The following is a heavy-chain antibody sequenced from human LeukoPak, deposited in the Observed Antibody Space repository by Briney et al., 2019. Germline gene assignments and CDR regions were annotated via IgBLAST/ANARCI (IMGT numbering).Heavy chain of an antibody. Sequence: ASVKVSWKASGYTFINYGISWVRQAPGQGLEWMGWISAYNDNTNYAQKLQGRVTMTTDTSTSTAYMELRGLRSDDTAVFFCARDTPPSLAARTIDYSGQGNLVTVSS. J-gene: IGHJ4*02. CDR3: ARDTPPSLAARTIDY. V-gene: IGHV1-18*01. CDR1: GYTFINYG. D-gene: IGHD6-6*01. CDR2: ISAYNDNT.